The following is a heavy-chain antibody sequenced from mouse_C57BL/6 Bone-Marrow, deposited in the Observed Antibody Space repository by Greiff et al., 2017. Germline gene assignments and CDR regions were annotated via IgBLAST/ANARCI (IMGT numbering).Heavy chain of an antibody. J-gene: IGHJ4*01. V-gene: IGHV3-6*01. CDR2: ISYDGSN. D-gene: IGHD2-10*02. CDR1: GYSITSGYY. Sequence: EVKLMESGPGLVKPSQSLSLTCSVTGYSITSGYYWNWIRQFPGNKLEWMGYISYDGSNNYNPSLKNRISITRDTSKNQFFLKLNSVTTEDTATYYCSRYGNYDWDVEYYAMDYWGQGTSVTVSS. CDR3: SRYGNYDWDVEYYAMDY.